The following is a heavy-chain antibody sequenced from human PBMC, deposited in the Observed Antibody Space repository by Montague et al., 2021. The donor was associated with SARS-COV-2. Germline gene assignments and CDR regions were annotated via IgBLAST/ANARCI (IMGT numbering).Heavy chain of an antibody. V-gene: IGHV6-1*01. Sequence: AISGDSVSSNSAAWNWIRQSPSRGLEWLGRTYYRSKWYNDYAVSVKSRITINPDTSKNQFSLQLNSVTAEDTAVYYCAGELRRIIMMVDIRGFDYWGQGTLVTVSS. CDR2: TYYRSKWYN. CDR1: GDSVSSNSAA. J-gene: IGHJ4*02. D-gene: IGHD3-22*01. CDR3: AGELRRIIMMVDIRGFDY.